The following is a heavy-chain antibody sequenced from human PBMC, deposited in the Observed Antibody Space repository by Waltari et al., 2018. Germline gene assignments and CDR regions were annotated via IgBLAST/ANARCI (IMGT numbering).Heavy chain of an antibody. Sequence: QVQLQESGPGLVKPSETLSLTCAVSGYSISSGYYWGWIRQPPGKGLEWIGSIYHSGSTYYNPSLKGRVTISVDTSKNQFSLKLSSVTAADTAVYYCAREQQLANFDYWGQGTLVTVSS. D-gene: IGHD6-13*01. CDR1: GYSISSGYY. CDR3: AREQQLANFDY. CDR2: IYHSGST. J-gene: IGHJ4*02. V-gene: IGHV4-38-2*02.